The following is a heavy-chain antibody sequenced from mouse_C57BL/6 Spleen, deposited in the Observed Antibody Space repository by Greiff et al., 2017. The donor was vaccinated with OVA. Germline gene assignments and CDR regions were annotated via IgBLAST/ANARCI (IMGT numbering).Heavy chain of an antibody. CDR1: GYTFTSYW. CDR2: IDPSDSYT. CDR3: VYYVNLVAMGY. Sequence: QVQLKQPGAELVKPGASVKLSCKASGYTFTSYWMPWVKQRPGQGLEWIGEIDPSDSYTNYNQKFKGKATLTVDTSSSTAYMQLSSLTSEDSAVXYCVYYVNLVAMGYWGQGTSVTVAA. V-gene: IGHV1-50*01. D-gene: IGHD2-1*01. J-gene: IGHJ4*01.